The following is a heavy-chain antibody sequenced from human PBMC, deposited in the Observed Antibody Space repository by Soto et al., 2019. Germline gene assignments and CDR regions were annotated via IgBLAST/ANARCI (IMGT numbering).Heavy chain of an antibody. CDR2: ISYDGSNK. CDR3: ARGYGAFDI. CDR1: GFTFSSYA. J-gene: IGHJ3*02. D-gene: IGHD3-16*01. Sequence: QVQLVESGGGVVQPGRSLRLSCAASGFTFSSYAMHWVRQAPGKGLEWVAVISYDGSNKYYADSVKGRFTISRDNSKNTLYLQMNSLRAEDTAVYYCARGYGAFDIWGQGTMATVSS. V-gene: IGHV3-30-3*01.